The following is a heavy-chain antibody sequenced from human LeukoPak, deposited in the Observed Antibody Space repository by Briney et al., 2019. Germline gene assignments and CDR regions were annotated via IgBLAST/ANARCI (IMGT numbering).Heavy chain of an antibody. CDR1: GFTFGHYW. CDR3: AHSGSYFDY. CDR2: IKEDGSER. Sequence: GGSLRLSCAASGFTFGHYWMSWVRQAPGKGLEWVANIKEDGSERNYVDSVKGRFTISRDNAKNSVYLQMDSLRAEDTAVYHCAHSGSYFDYLGQGTLVTVSS. D-gene: IGHD1-26*01. V-gene: IGHV3-7*01. J-gene: IGHJ4*02.